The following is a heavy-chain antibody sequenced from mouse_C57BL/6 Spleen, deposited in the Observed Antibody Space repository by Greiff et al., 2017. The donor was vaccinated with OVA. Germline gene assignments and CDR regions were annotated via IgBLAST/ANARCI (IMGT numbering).Heavy chain of an antibody. V-gene: IGHV8-12*01. CDR3: ARDGSSSYYFDY. J-gene: IGHJ2*01. Sequence: QVTLKVSGPGILQPSQTLSLTCSFSGFSLSTSGMGVSWIRQPSGKGLEWLAHIYWDDDKRSNPYLKSRLTISKDTSRNQVFLNITSVDTADTATAFCARDGSSSYYFDYWGQGTTLTVSS. D-gene: IGHD1-1*01. CDR2: IYWDDDK. CDR1: GFSLSTSGMG.